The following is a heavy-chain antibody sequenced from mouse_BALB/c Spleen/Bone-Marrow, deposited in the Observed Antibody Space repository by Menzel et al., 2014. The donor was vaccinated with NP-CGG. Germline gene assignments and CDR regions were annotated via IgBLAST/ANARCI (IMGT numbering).Heavy chain of an antibody. Sequence: EVQGVESGGDLVKPGGSLKLSCAASGFTFSNYGMSWGRQTPDKRLEWVATISSGGSYTYYPDSVKGRFTISRDNAKNXXXXXMSSLKSEDTAMYYCARPMINTYFDHWGQGTTLTVSS. CDR3: ARPMINTYFDH. CDR2: ISSGGSYT. V-gene: IGHV5-6*01. D-gene: IGHD2-4*01. CDR1: GFTFSNYG. J-gene: IGHJ2*01.